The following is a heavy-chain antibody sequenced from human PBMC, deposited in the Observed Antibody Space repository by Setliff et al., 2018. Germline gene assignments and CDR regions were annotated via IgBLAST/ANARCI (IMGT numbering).Heavy chain of an antibody. CDR1: GGSISSSSYY. CDR3: GRERGLGYCSSTSCRYYYYGMDV. D-gene: IGHD2-2*01. V-gene: IGHV4-39*07. J-gene: IGHJ6*02. Sequence: SETLSLTCTVSGGSISSSSYYWGWIRQPPGKGLEWIGEIYHSGSTNYNPSLKSRVTISVDKAKNQFSLKLNSVTAADTAVYYCGRERGLGYCSSTSCRYYYYGMDVWGQGTTVTVSS. CDR2: IYHSGST.